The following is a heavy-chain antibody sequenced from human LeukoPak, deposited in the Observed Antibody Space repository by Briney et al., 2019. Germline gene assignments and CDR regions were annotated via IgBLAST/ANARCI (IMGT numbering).Heavy chain of an antibody. CDR3: AKAGEGPAYYFDY. CDR2: ISSGGSTI. CDR1: GFTFSSYE. Sequence: PGGSLRLSCAASGFTFSSYEMNWVRQAPGKGLEWVSYISSGGSTIHYADSVKGRFTISRDNAKNSLYLQMNSLRAEDTAVYYCAKAGEGPAYYFDYWGQGTLSPSPQ. J-gene: IGHJ4*02. V-gene: IGHV3-48*03. D-gene: IGHD3-10*01.